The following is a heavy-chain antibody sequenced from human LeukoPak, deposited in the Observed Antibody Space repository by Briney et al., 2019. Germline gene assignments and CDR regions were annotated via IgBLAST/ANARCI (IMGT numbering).Heavy chain of an antibody. CDR3: TKASGRAFDY. Sequence: PGGSLRLSCEASGFTFTSFAMRWVRQAPGKGLEWVAAISGSGVDTDYADSVKGRFTISRDNSRKTLYLHMNSLRAEDTALYYCTKASGRAFDYWGQGTLVTVSS. V-gene: IGHV3-23*01. D-gene: IGHD2-8*02. CDR1: GFTFTSFA. J-gene: IGHJ4*02. CDR2: ISGSGVDT.